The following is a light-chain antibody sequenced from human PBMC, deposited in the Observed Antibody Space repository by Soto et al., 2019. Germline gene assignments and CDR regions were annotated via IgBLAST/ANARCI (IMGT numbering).Light chain of an antibody. J-gene: IGLJ1*01. CDR1: SSDVGGYNY. V-gene: IGLV2-14*01. CDR3: SSYTSTSTRV. Sequence: QSALTQLAFVSGSPGQSITISSTGTSSDVGGYNYVSWYQHPPGKAPKLMISEVSNRPSGVSNRFSGSKSGNTASLTISGLQAEDEADYYCSSYTSTSTRVFGTGTKGTVL. CDR2: EVS.